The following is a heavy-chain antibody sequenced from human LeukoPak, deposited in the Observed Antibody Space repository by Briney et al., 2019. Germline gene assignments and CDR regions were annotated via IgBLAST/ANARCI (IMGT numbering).Heavy chain of an antibody. CDR3: ARGKERNRMEVAFDI. Sequence: PVKVSCKASGGTFSSYAISWVRQAPGQGLEWMGGIIPIFGTANYAQKFQGRVTITADESTSTAYMELSSLRSEDTAVYYCARGKERNRMEVAFDIWGQGTMVTVSS. D-gene: IGHD1-14*01. J-gene: IGHJ3*02. V-gene: IGHV1-69*13. CDR2: IIPIFGTA. CDR1: GGTFSSYA.